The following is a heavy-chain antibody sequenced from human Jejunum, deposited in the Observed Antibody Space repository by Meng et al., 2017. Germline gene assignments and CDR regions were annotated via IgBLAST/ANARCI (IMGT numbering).Heavy chain of an antibody. Sequence: LLVEAGGALVQPGGSRGCCFAASGFPCSSSWMYWVRQAPGKGLVWVSRIKSDGTTVYADSVKGRFTMSRDNAKNTVFLQMNSLRVDDTAMYYCTKSAYSTSRFDPWRQGTLVTVSS. CDR3: TKSAYSTSRFDP. D-gene: IGHD6-13*01. J-gene: IGHJ5*02. V-gene: IGHV3-74*01. CDR2: IKSDGTT. CDR1: GFPCSSSW.